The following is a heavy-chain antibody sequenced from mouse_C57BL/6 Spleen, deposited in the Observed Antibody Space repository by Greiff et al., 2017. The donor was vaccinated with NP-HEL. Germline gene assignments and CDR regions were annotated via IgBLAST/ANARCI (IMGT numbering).Heavy chain of an antibody. CDR1: GYTFTDYE. Sequence: VQLQQSGAELVRPGASVTLSCKASGYTFTDYEMHWVKQTPVHGLEWIGAIDPETGGTAYNQKFKGKAILTADKSSSTAYMELRSLTSEDSAVYYCTRRSSPYYGSSHWYFDVWGTGTTVTVSS. CDR2: IDPETGGT. CDR3: TRRSSPYYGSSHWYFDV. J-gene: IGHJ1*03. D-gene: IGHD1-1*01. V-gene: IGHV1-15*01.